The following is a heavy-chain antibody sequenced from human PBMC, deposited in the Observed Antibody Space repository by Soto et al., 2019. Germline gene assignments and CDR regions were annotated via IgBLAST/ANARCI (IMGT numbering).Heavy chain of an antibody. J-gene: IGHJ4*02. Sequence: EVQLVESGGGLVQPGGSLRLSCAASGFTLSDHYMDWVRQAPGKGLEWVGRTGSKANSYTTEYAASVKGRFTISRDDSKNALYLQMNSLKTDDTAVYYCARDRYDSGWYLDSWGQGTLVTVSS. V-gene: IGHV3-72*01. CDR2: TGSKANSYTT. CDR1: GFTLSDHY. D-gene: IGHD6-19*01. CDR3: ARDRYDSGWYLDS.